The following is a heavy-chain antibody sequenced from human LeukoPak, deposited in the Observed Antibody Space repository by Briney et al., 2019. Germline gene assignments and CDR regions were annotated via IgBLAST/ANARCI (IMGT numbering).Heavy chain of an antibody. CDR3: ARASTVRNGFDY. CDR1: GGSISSGGYY. J-gene: IGHJ4*02. Sequence: PSQTLSLTCTVSGGSISSGGYYWNWIRQHPGKGLEWIGYIYYSGSTYYNPSLKSRVTISVDTSENQSSLKLSSVTAADTALYYCARASTVRNGFDYWGQGTLVTVSS. CDR2: IYYSGST. D-gene: IGHD3-10*01. V-gene: IGHV4-31*03.